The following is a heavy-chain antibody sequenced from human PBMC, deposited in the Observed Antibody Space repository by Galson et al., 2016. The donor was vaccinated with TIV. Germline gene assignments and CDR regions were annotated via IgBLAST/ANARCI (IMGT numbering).Heavy chain of an antibody. Sequence: LSLTCSVSGGSISSSSYSWGWIRQPPGKGLEWIGSISYSGSAYSNPSPKSRVTISLDTYRNQVPLRVTSVTAADTATYYCARGYSQGDGYDYEWFDPWGQGSLVTVSS. CDR2: ISYSGSA. J-gene: IGHJ5*02. V-gene: IGHV4-39*06. CDR1: GGSISSSSYS. CDR3: ARGYSQGDGYDYEWFDP. D-gene: IGHD5-12*01.